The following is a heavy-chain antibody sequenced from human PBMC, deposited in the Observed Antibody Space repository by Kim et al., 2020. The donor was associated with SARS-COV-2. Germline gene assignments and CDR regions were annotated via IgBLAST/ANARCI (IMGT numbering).Heavy chain of an antibody. Sequence: QKLQGRVTMTTDTSTSTAYMELRSLRSDDTAVYYCARAGMATIMYYFDYWGQGTLVTVSS. CDR3: ARAGMATIMYYFDY. D-gene: IGHD5-12*01. V-gene: IGHV1-18*01. J-gene: IGHJ4*02.